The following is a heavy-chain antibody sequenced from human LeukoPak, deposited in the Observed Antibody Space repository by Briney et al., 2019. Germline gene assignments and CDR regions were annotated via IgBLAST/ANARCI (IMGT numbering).Heavy chain of an antibody. CDR2: IYHSGST. D-gene: IGHD3-10*01. J-gene: IGHJ3*02. Sequence: PSETLSLTCTVSGYSISSGYYWGWIRQPPGKGLEWIGSIYHSGSTNYNPSLKSRVTISVDTSKNQFSLKLSSVTAADTAVYYCARRSYYGSGDAFDIWGQGTMVTVSS. CDR1: GYSISSGYY. CDR3: ARRSYYGSGDAFDI. V-gene: IGHV4-38-2*02.